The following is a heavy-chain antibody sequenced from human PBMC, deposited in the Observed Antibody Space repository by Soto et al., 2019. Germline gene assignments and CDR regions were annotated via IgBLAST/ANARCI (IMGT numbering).Heavy chain of an antibody. CDR2: INPNSGGT. V-gene: IGHV1-2*02. J-gene: IGHJ5*02. CDR3: ARDYGDYDNWFDP. D-gene: IGHD4-17*01. CDR1: GYTFTGYF. Sequence: SVKVSCKASGYTFTGYFMHWVRQAPGQGLEWMGWINPNSGGTSYAQKFQGRVTMTRDTSISTAYMELTRLRSDDTAVYYCARDYGDYDNWFDPWGQGTLVTVSS.